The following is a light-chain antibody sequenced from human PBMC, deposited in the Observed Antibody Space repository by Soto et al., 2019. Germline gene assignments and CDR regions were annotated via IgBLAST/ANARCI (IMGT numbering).Light chain of an antibody. CDR1: QGISND. V-gene: IGKV1-17*01. CDR3: QQYYSFPPT. Sequence: DIRITQSLSSLSASLGDRVTITCRASQGISNDLGWYQQKPGLAPKRLISAASTLQSGVPSRFSGSGSGTDFTLTISCLQSEDFATYYCQQYYSFPPTFGQGTRLEI. CDR2: AAS. J-gene: IGKJ5*01.